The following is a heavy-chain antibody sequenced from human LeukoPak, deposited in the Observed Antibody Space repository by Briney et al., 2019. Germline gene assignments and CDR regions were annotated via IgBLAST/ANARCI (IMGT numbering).Heavy chain of an antibody. V-gene: IGHV3-23*01. CDR3: AKGKSSESVDWFDP. D-gene: IGHD5/OR15-5a*01. J-gene: IGHJ5*01. CDR1: KFTFSNYA. CDR2: ITGAGKT. Sequence: GGSLRLSCAASKFTFSNYAMTWVRQAQGRGPEWVSSITGAGKTYYPDSVKGRFTVSRDNFQNTLYLQMNAVRAEDTAIYYWAKGKSSESVDWFDPWGQGTLVTVSS.